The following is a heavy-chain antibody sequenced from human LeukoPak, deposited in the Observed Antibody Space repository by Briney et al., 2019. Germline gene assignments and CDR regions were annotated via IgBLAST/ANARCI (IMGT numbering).Heavy chain of an antibody. V-gene: IGHV1-18*04. D-gene: IGHD4-17*01. Sequence: AAVKVSCKASGYSFTRYGISWVRQAPGQGLEWMGRISVHTGNTNYAQKFQGRVTMTTDTSTSTAYMELRSLRSDDTAVYYCARVRSDYGDFGNYWGQGTLVTVSS. J-gene: IGHJ4*02. CDR3: ARVRSDYGDFGNY. CDR1: GYSFTRYG. CDR2: ISVHTGNT.